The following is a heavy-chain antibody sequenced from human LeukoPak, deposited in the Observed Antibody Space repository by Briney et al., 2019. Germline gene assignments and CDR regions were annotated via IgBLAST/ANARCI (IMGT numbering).Heavy chain of an antibody. D-gene: IGHD6-13*01. CDR3: ARQNPTGYSSSWYLYRGVYYFDY. V-gene: IGHV3-7*01. CDR1: GFTFSSYW. CDR2: IKQDGSEK. Sequence: PGGSLRLSCAASGFTFSSYWMSWVRQAPGKGLEWVANIKQDGSEKYYVDSVKGRFTISRDNAKNSLYLQMNSLRAEDTAVYYCARQNPTGYSSSWYLYRGVYYFDYWGQGTLVTVSS. J-gene: IGHJ4*02.